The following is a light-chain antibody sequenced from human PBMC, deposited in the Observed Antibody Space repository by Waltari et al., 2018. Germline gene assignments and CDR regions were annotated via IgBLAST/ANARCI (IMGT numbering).Light chain of an antibody. CDR3: QQYGSSPRT. J-gene: IGKJ1*01. CDR1: QSVSSSY. V-gene: IGKV3-20*01. Sequence: EIVLTQSPGTLSLSPGERATLSCRASQSVSSSYLAWYQQKPGQAPRLLIHGASSRATGLPDRFIGSGSGTDFTLTISRREPEDFAVYYCQQYGSSPRTFGQGTKVEIK. CDR2: GAS.